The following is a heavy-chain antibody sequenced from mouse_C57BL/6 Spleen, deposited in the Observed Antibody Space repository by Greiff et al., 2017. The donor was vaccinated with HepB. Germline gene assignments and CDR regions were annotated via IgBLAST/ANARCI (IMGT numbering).Heavy chain of an antibody. D-gene: IGHD1-1*01. J-gene: IGHJ4*01. V-gene: IGHV1-18*01. CDR2: INPNNGGT. CDR3: ARRGDYYGSRPSYAMDY. CDR1: GYTFTDYN. Sequence: EVQLQQSGPELVKPGASVKIPCKASGYTFTDYNMDWVKQSHGKSLEWIGDINPNNGGTIYNQKFKGKATLTVDKSSSTAYMELRSLTSEDTAVYYCARRGDYYGSRPSYAMDYWGQGTSVTVSS.